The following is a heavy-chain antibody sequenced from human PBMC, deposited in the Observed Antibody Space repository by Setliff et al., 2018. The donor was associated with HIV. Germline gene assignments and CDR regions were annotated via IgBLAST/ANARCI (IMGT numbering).Heavy chain of an antibody. CDR1: GGTFSTYT. CDR2: IIPIFGTP. J-gene: IGHJ3*02. V-gene: IGHV1-69*08. D-gene: IGHD2-2*01. CDR3: ARSVWAVVVPTDPAVDAFAI. Sequence: SVKVSCKTSGGTFSTYTIAWVRQAPGQGLEWMGRIIPIFGTPNYAQKFQGRVTITADKSTSTVYLDLRSLTSEDTAMYCCARSVWAVVVPTDPAVDAFAIWGQGTMVTVSS.